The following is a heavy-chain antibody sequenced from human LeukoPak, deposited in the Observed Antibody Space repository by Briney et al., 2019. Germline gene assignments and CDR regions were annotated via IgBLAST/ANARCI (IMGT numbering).Heavy chain of an antibody. V-gene: IGHV4-30-4*07. D-gene: IGHD1-26*01. CDR2: IYYSGST. J-gene: IGHJ4*02. Sequence: ESSETLSLTCAVSGGSISSGGYSWSWIRQPPGKGLEWIGYIYYSGSTYYNPSLKSRVTISVDTSKNQFSLKLSSVTAADTAVYYCARLGSVDYWGQGTLVTVSS. CDR1: GGSISSGGYS. CDR3: ARLGSVDY.